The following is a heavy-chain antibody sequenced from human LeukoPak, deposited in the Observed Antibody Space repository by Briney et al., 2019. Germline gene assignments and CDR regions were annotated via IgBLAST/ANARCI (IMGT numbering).Heavy chain of an antibody. CDR2: VFYSGST. CDR1: GGSISAYH. V-gene: IGHV4-59*08. Sequence: SETLSLTCTVSGGSISAYHWSWIRQPPGKGLEWIGYVFYSGSTNYNPSLKTRVTISIDTSKNQFSLKLSSVTAADTAVYYCARPQTTVTPYNAFDIWGQGTMVTVSS. D-gene: IGHD4-17*01. CDR3: ARPQTTVTPYNAFDI. J-gene: IGHJ3*02.